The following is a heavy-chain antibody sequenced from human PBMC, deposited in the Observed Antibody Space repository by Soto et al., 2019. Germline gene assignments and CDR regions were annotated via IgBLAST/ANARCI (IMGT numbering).Heavy chain of an antibody. CDR2: IWYDGSNK. Sequence: QVQLVESGGGVVQPGRSLRLSCAASGFTFSSYGMHWVRQAPGKGLEWVAVIWYDGSNKYYADSVKGRFTISRDNSKNXVXPQMNSRRAEDTAVYYCARGLVDGVVVVTASDAFDIWGQGTMVTVSS. J-gene: IGHJ3*02. CDR3: ARGLVDGVVVVTASDAFDI. V-gene: IGHV3-33*01. CDR1: GFTFSSYG. D-gene: IGHD2-21*02.